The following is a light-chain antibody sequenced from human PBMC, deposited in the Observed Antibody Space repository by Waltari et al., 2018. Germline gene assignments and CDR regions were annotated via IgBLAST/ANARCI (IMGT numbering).Light chain of an antibody. J-gene: IGKJ1*01. CDR1: QSVSRA. CDR3: QKYESLPAT. V-gene: IGKV3-20*01. CDR2: DAF. Sequence: LLTQSPGTLSFSPGERATLSCRASQSVSRALAWYQQKPGQAPRLLIDDAFSRATGIPDRFSGSGSGTDFSLTISRLEPEDFAVYYCQKYESLPATFGQGTKVEIK.